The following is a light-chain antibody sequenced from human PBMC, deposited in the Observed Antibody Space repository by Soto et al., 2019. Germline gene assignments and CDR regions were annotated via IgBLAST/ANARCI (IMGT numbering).Light chain of an antibody. CDR2: GAS. Sequence: DIVMTQSLATLSVSPGERATRTCRASQSVNTNLAWYQQKPGQGPRLLIYGASTRATGIPARFSGSGSGTEFTLTISSLQSEDFAVYYCQQYNNWPPITFGQGTRLEIK. J-gene: IGKJ5*01. CDR3: QQYNNWPPIT. V-gene: IGKV3-15*01. CDR1: QSVNTN.